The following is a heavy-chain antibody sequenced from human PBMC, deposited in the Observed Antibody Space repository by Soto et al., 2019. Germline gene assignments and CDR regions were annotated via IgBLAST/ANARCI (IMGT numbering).Heavy chain of an antibody. Sequence: PGGSLRLSCAASGFTFSSYSMNWVRQAPGKGLEWVSSISSSSSYIYYADSVKGRFTISRDNAKNSLYLQMNSLRAEDTAVYYCAIPDIVATIDNNWFDPWGQGTLVTLAS. D-gene: IGHD5-12*01. V-gene: IGHV3-21*01. CDR2: ISSSSSYI. CDR1: GFTFSSYS. J-gene: IGHJ5*02. CDR3: AIPDIVATIDNNWFDP.